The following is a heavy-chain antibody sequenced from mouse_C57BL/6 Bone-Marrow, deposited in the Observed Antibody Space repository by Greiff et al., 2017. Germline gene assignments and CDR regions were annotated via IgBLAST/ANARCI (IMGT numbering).Heavy chain of an antibody. CDR3: ARGDGNWFAY. V-gene: IGHV1-50*01. D-gene: IGHD1-1*01. CDR1: GYTFTSYW. CDR2: IDPSDSYT. Sequence: QVQLQHPGAELVKPGASVKLSCKASGYTFTSYWMQWVKQRPGQGLEWIGEIDPSDSYTNYNQKFKGKATLTVDTSSSTAYMQLSSLTSEDSAVYYCARGDGNWFAYWGQGTLVTVSA. J-gene: IGHJ3*01.